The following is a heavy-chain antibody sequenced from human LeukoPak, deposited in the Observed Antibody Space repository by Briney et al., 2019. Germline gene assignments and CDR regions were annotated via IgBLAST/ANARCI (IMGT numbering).Heavy chain of an antibody. CDR1: GFTFSSYG. J-gene: IGHJ3*02. CDR2: ISGSGGTT. V-gene: IGHV3-23*01. CDR3: AKDPPTVMANAFHI. D-gene: IGHD5-18*01. Sequence: GGSLRLSCAASGFTFSSYGMSWVRQAPGKGLEWVSSISGSGGTTYYADSVKGRFTLSRDNSKNTMYLQMNSLRADDTAVYSCAKDPPTVMANAFHIWGQGTMVTVS.